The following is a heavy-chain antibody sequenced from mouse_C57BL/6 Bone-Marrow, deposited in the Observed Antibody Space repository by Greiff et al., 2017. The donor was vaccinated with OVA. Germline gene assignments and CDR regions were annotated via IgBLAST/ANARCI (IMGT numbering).Heavy chain of an antibody. CDR3: AFYYGSSYRYFDV. J-gene: IGHJ1*03. V-gene: IGHV1-39*01. CDR2: INPNYGTT. D-gene: IGHD1-1*01. Sequence: VQLKQSGPELVKPGASVKIPCKASGYSFTDYNMNWVKQSNGKSLEWIGVINPNYGTTSYNQKFKGKATLTVDQSSSTAYMQLNSLTSEDSAVYYCAFYYGSSYRYFDVWGTGTTVTVSS. CDR1: GYSFTDYN.